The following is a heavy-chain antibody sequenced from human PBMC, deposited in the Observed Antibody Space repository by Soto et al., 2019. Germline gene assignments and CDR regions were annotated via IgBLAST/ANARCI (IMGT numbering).Heavy chain of an antibody. D-gene: IGHD3-16*01. CDR1: GFTFSSYA. V-gene: IGHV3-23*01. J-gene: IGHJ1*01. Sequence: PGGSLRLSCAASGFTFSSYAMSWVRQAPGKGLEWVSAISGSGGSTYYADSVKGRFTISRDNSKNTLYLQMNSLRAEDTAVYYCGKRGGGVAANKAEYFQHWGQGTLVTVSS. CDR3: GKRGGGVAANKAEYFQH. CDR2: ISGSGGST.